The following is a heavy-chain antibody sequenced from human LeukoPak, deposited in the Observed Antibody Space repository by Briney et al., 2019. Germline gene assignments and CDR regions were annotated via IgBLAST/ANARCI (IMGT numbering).Heavy chain of an antibody. D-gene: IGHD3-22*01. CDR1: GYTFTGYY. Sequence: SVKVSCKASGYTFTGYYMHWVRQAPGQGLEWMGGIIPIFGTANYAQKFQGRVTITTDESTSTAYMELSSLRSEDTAVYYCARGYYDSSGYYDYWGQGTLVTVSS. CDR3: ARGYYDSSGYYDY. CDR2: IIPIFGTA. V-gene: IGHV1-69*05. J-gene: IGHJ4*02.